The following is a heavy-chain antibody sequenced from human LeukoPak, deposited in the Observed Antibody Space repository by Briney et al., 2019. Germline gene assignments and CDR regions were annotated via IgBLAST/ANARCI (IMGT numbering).Heavy chain of an antibody. CDR2: ISAYNGNT. V-gene: IGHV1-18*01. Sequence: ASVKVSCKASGYTFTSYGISWVRQAPGQGLEWMGWISAYNGNTNYAQKLQGRVTMTTDTSTSTAYMELRSLRSEDTAVYYCARDRPGHYDPAPGPAFDYWGQGTLVTVSS. J-gene: IGHJ4*02. CDR1: GYTFTSYG. CDR3: ARDRPGHYDPAPGPAFDY. D-gene: IGHD3-3*01.